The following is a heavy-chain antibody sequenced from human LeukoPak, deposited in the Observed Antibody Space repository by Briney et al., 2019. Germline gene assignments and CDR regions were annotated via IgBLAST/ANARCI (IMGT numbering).Heavy chain of an antibody. V-gene: IGHV4-39*01. D-gene: IGHD6-25*01. CDR3: ARQLPTAAAATRGYFDY. CDR2: LYYGENS. CDR1: GVSISIISSSTYY. Sequence: PAETLSLTCTVSGVSISIISSSTYYWDWIRQTPGKGQEWIGSLYYGENSHYNPSLKSRATLSADTSNNQFSLKLTSVTAADAAVYFCARQLPTAAAATRGYFDYWGQGTVVTVSS. J-gene: IGHJ4*02.